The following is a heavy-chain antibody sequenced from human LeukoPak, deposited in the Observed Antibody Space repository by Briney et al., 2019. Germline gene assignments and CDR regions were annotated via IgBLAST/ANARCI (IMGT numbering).Heavy chain of an antibody. V-gene: IGHV1-8*01. D-gene: IGHD1-7*01. Sequence: ASVKVSCKASGSTFITSDINWVRQASGQGLEWMGYMDPSSGHTEFARKFQGRVTMTGDTSTSTAYMELSSLTPDDTAIYYCTRKLRLDEHWGQGTLVAVSS. J-gene: IGHJ4*02. CDR1: GSTFITSD. CDR2: MDPSSGHT. CDR3: TRKLRLDEH.